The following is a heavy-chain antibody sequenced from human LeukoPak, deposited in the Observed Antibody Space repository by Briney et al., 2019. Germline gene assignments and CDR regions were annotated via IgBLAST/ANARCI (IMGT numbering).Heavy chain of an antibody. CDR2: VYYDGST. J-gene: IGHJ4*02. CDR1: GDSFSSANYY. Sequence: SQTLSLTCTISGDSFSSANYYWTWVRQPPGKGLEWIGYVYYDGSTYYHPSLQSRLAISVDTSKNQFSLNLTSVTAADTAVYYCVRGLTGYSFFFDSWGQGALVTVSS. V-gene: IGHV4-30-4*08. D-gene: IGHD1-20*01. CDR3: VRGLTGYSFFFDS.